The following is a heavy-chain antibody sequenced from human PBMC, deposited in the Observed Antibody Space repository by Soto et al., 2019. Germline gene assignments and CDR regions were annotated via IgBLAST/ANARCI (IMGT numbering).Heavy chain of an antibody. J-gene: IGHJ6*02. CDR1: GGSFSSDH. CDR3: ARDRPWDFSSSNYGYHYGLDV. V-gene: IGHV4-59*01. Sequence: PSETLSLTCNVSGGSFSSDHWGWIRQPPGKGLEWIGKINNSGITNYNPSLKSRATISVDTSKNQFSLKLTSVTAADTAVYYCARDRPWDFSSSNYGYHYGLDVSSQGTSVTVSS. CDR2: INNSGIT. D-gene: IGHD2-2*01.